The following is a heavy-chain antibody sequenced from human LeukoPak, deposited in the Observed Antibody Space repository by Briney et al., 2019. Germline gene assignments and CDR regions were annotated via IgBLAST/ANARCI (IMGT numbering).Heavy chain of an antibody. CDR1: GFTFSNYA. Sequence: GGSLRLSCAASGFTFSNYAMIWVRQAPGKGLEWVSAISGSGGSTYYADSAKGRFTISRDNSKNTLYLQMNSLRAEDTAVYYCAKDWDYGPHDAFDIWGQGTMVSVSS. V-gene: IGHV3-23*01. CDR2: ISGSGGST. D-gene: IGHD4-17*01. CDR3: AKDWDYGPHDAFDI. J-gene: IGHJ3*02.